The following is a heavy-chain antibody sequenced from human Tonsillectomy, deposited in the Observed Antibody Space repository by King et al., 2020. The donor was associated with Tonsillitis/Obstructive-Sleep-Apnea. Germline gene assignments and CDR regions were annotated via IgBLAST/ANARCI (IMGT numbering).Heavy chain of an antibody. D-gene: IGHD3-10*01. V-gene: IGHV4-34*01. CDR2: INHSGST. CDR3: ARGKSFPSGTAPEKGPGDAFDI. CDR1: GGSFSGYY. Sequence: VQLQQWGAGLLKPSETLSLTCAVYGGSFSGYYWSWIRQPPGKGLEWIGEINHSGSTNYNPSLKSRVTISVDTSKNQFSLKLSSVTAADTAVYYCARGKSFPSGTAPEKGPGDAFDIWGQGTMVTVSS. J-gene: IGHJ3*02.